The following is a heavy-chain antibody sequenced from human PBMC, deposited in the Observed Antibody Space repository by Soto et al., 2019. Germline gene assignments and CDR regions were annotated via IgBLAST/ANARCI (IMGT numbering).Heavy chain of an antibody. Sequence: EVQLLESGGGLVQPGGSRSPSGEAFGLPLRAYALSWVRRAPGKGLEWVSAISGSGGSKYYADSVKGRFTISRDNSKNTLYLQMNSLRAEDTAVYYCAKEVVPAALDYWGQGTLVTVSS. D-gene: IGHD2-2*01. CDR2: ISGSGGSK. V-gene: IGHV3-23*01. CDR3: AKEVVPAALDY. CDR1: GLPLRAYA. J-gene: IGHJ4*02.